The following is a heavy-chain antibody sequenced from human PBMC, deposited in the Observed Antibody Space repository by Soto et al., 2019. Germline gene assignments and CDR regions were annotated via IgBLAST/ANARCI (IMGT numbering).Heavy chain of an antibody. V-gene: IGHV3-30*18. J-gene: IGHJ6*02. Sequence: QVQLVESGGGVVQPGKSLRLSCAASGFIFNTYGMHWVRQAPGKGLEGVALISFDGSNQYYPDSVKGRFIISRDNSKNLLYLQMNSLKAEDTAVYYCAKDRDPIMDSGVVIPHGLDVWGQGTTVAVS. CDR3: AKDRDPIMDSGVVIPHGLDV. CDR2: ISFDGSNQ. D-gene: IGHD3-3*01. CDR1: GFIFNTYG.